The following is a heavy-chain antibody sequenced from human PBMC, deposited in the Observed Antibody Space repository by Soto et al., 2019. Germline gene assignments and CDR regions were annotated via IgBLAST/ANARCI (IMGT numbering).Heavy chain of an antibody. CDR2: ISAYNGNT. V-gene: IGHV1-18*01. J-gene: IGHJ4*02. Sequence: MRQAPGQGLEWMGWISAYNGNTNYAQKLQGRVTMTTDTSTSTAYMELRSLRSDDTAVYYCARDPPPPDYWGQGTLVTVSS. CDR3: ARDPPPPDY.